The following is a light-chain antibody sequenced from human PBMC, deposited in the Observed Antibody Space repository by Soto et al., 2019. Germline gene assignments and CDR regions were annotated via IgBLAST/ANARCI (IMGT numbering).Light chain of an antibody. J-gene: IGKJ1*01. CDR2: GAS. CDR1: QDISTN. CDR3: QQYDNWLRT. V-gene: IGKV3-15*01. Sequence: EIVMTQSPATLSVSPGERATLSCRASQDISTNLAWYQQKPGQAPRLLIYGASTRATGIPARFSGSGSGTEFTLTISSLQSENFAVYYCQQYDNWLRTFGQGPKVDIK.